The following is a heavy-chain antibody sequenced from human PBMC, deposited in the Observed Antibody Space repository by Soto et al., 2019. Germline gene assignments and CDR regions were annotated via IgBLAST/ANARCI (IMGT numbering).Heavy chain of an antibody. D-gene: IGHD3-22*01. J-gene: IGHJ4*02. CDR3: ARGRRVVVITARGYYFDY. V-gene: IGHV3-11*01. CDR1: GFTFSDYH. Sequence: PGGSLRLSCAASGFTFSDYHMSWIRQAPGKGLEWVSYISSSGSTIYYADSVKGRFTISRDNAKNSLYLQMNSLRAEDTAVYYCARGRRVVVITARGYYFDYWGQGTLVTVSS. CDR2: ISSSGSTI.